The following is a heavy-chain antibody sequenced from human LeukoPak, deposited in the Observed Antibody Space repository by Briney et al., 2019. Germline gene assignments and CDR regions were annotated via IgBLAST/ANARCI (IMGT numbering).Heavy chain of an antibody. CDR2: ISSSSSYI. CDR3: YYDFWSGYLRFPFDY. V-gene: IGHV3-21*01. Sequence: GGSLRLSCAASGFTFSSYSMNWVRQAPGKGLEWVSSISSSSSYIYYADSVKGRFTISRDNAKNSLYLQMNSLRAEDTAVYYCYYDFWSGYLRFPFDYWGQGTLVTASS. D-gene: IGHD3-3*01. J-gene: IGHJ4*02. CDR1: GFTFSSYS.